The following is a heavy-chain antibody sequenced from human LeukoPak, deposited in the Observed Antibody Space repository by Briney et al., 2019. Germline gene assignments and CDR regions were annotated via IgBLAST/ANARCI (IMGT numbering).Heavy chain of an antibody. CDR3: AKGMSRLGYCSSTSCYTAGH. J-gene: IGHJ4*02. V-gene: IGHV3-23*01. D-gene: IGHD2-2*02. CDR1: GFTVSSNY. CDR2: ISGSGGST. Sequence: GGSLRLSCAASGFTVSSNYMSWVRQAPGKGPEWVSAISGSGGSTYYADSVKGRFTISRDNSKNTLYLQMNSLRAEDTAVYYCAKGMSRLGYCSSTSCYTAGHWGQGTLVTVSS.